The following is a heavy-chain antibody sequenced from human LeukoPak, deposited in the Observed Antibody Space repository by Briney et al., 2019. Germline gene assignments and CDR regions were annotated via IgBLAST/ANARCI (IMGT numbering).Heavy chain of an antibody. CDR3: ARVRGMSSGYFYYYYGMDV. CDR1: GGSISSSY. CDR2: ISYSGNT. D-gene: IGHD3-10*01. J-gene: IGHJ6*02. Sequence: SETLSLTCTVSGGSISSSYWSWIRQPPGTGLKWIGYISYSGNTNYNPSLKSRVTMSVDTSKSQFSLKVSSVTAADTAVYFCARVRGMSSGYFYYYYGMDVWGQGTTVTVSS. V-gene: IGHV4-59*01.